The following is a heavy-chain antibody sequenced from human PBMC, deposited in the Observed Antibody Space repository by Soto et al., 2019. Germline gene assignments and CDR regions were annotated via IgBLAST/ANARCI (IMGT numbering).Heavy chain of an antibody. CDR2: INPSTLVT. CDR1: GYTLTHYY. CDR3: ERGDTIFGVVLAWFDP. D-gene: IGHD3-3*01. J-gene: IGHJ5*02. Sequence: ASVKVSCKASGYTLTHYYMHWVRQAPGQGPEWVGVINPSTLVTSYAEKFQGRVTRTRDTSTSTGYMELSSLRSADTAVYYCERGDTIFGVVLAWFDPWGQGTLVTVSS. V-gene: IGHV1-46*01.